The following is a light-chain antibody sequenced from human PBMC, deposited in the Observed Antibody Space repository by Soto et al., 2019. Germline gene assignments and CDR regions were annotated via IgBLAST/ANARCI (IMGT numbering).Light chain of an antibody. V-gene: IGKV3-15*01. CDR1: QRVSSSY. CDR3: QQSNDWTRT. Sequence: EIVLTQSPGTPSLSSGERATLSCMASQRVSSSYLSWNQQKHGQAPRLPIHGASTRATDIPVRFSGSASGTEGTLTLSSLQSEDCAVYHGQQSNDWTRTFGQGTKVDIK. CDR2: GAS. J-gene: IGKJ1*01.